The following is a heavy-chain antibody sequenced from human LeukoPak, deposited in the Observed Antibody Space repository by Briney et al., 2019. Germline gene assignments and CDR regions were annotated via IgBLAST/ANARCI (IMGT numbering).Heavy chain of an antibody. Sequence: GGSLRLSCAASGFTFSSYAMSWVRRAPGKGLEWVSAISGSGGSTYYADSVKGRFTISRDNSKNTLYLQMNSLRAEDTAVYYCAKDNEYYGSGSYLGYWGQGTLVTVSS. V-gene: IGHV3-23*01. D-gene: IGHD3-10*01. J-gene: IGHJ4*02. CDR3: AKDNEYYGSGSYLGY. CDR2: ISGSGGST. CDR1: GFTFSSYA.